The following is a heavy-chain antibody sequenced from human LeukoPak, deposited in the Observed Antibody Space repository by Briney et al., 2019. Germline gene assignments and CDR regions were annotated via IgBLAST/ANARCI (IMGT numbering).Heavy chain of an antibody. D-gene: IGHD2-8*01. V-gene: IGHV4-34*01. J-gene: IGHJ3*01. CDR3: ESRSNGSV. CDR1: GGSFSGYY. Sequence: SETLSLTCAVYGGSFSGYYWSWIRQPPGKGLEWIGEINHSGSTNYNPPLKSRVTISVDTSKNQFSLKLSSVTAADTAVYYCESRSNGSVWGQGTMVTVSS. CDR2: INHSGST.